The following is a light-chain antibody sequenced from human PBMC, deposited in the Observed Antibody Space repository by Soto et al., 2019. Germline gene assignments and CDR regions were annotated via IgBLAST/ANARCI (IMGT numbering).Light chain of an antibody. V-gene: IGKV2D-29*02. CDR2: EVS. CDR1: HSLLHITGETF. Sequence: DVVMTQTPRSLSVAPGQPASISCKSSHSLLHITGETFLFWYLQKPGQSPQLLIYEVSTRVSGVPDRFSGSGSGTDFTLEISRVETDDVGIYYCMQSTQLPPTFGQGTRREIK. J-gene: IGKJ5*01. CDR3: MQSTQLPPT.